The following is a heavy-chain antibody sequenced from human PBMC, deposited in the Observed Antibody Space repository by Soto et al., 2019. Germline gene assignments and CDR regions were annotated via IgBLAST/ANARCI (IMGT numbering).Heavy chain of an antibody. Sequence: SGPTLVNPTQTLTLTCSLSGFSLTTRGVGVGWIRQPPRKALEWLALIYWNDDKVYSPSLRSRLTISKDTSKNQVVLTMSDMDPMDTATYFCAHRQFAVLVQEFDYWGQGTLVTVSS. D-gene: IGHD3-10*02. CDR1: GFSLTTRGVG. CDR3: AHRQFAVLVQEFDY. J-gene: IGHJ4*02. CDR2: IYWNDDK. V-gene: IGHV2-5*01.